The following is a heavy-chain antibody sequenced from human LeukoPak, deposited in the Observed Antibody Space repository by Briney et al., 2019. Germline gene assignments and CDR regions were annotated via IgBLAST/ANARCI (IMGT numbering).Heavy chain of an antibody. CDR1: GYTLTELS. J-gene: IGHJ4*02. CDR3: ATDSAGHYDY. Sequence: ASVKVSCKVSGYTLTELSMHWVRQAPGKELEWMGGFDPVDGETIYAQKFQGRVTMTEDTSTDTAYMELSSLRSEDTAVYYCATDSAGHYDYWGQGTLVTVSS. D-gene: IGHD3-10*01. CDR2: FDPVDGET. V-gene: IGHV1-24*01.